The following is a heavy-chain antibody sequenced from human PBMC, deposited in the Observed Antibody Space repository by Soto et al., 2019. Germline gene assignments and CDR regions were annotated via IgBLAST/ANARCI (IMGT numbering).Heavy chain of an antibody. CDR3: AKATYYYDSSGYFDY. V-gene: IGHV3-20*04. CDR1: GFTFNDYG. CDR2: VNWNGDTT. Sequence: GGSLRLSCAASGFTFNDYGMSWVRQAPGKGLEWVSGVNWNGDTTGYADSVKGRFTISRDNSKNTLYLQMNSLRAEDTAVYYCAKATYYYDSSGYFDYWGQGTLVTVSS. D-gene: IGHD3-22*01. J-gene: IGHJ4*02.